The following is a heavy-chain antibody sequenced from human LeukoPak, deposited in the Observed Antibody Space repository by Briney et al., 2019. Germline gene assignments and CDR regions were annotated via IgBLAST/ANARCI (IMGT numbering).Heavy chain of an antibody. CDR2: ISRSGGNT. CDR3: ARVRGYSGYLDY. Sequence: GALRLSCAASGFPISRSSMHWVRQAPGKGLEFVSAISRSGGNTYYANSVKGRFTISRDTSKNTLYLQVGSLRVEDMAVYYCARVRGYSGYLDYWGQGTLVTVSS. V-gene: IGHV3-64*01. CDR1: GFPISRSS. D-gene: IGHD5-12*01. J-gene: IGHJ4*02.